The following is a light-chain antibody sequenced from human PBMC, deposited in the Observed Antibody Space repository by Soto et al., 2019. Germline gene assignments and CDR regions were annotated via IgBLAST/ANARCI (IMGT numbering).Light chain of an antibody. CDR3: SSYTTSSTRV. CDR2: EVT. CDR1: SSDLGIYNY. Sequence: QSVRTQPASVSGSPGQSIAISCSGSSSDLGIYNYVSWYQQHPGIVPKLIIFEVTNRPSGVSNRFSGSKSGNTASLTISGLQAEDEADYYCSSYTTSSTRVFGTGTKVTVL. J-gene: IGLJ1*01. V-gene: IGLV2-14*01.